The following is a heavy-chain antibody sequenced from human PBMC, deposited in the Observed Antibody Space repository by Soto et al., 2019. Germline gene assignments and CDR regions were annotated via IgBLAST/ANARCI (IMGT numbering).Heavy chain of an antibody. CDR2: INQDGSEK. CDR3: SRSLDS. CDR1: GFTFSTYW. J-gene: IGHJ4*02. V-gene: IGHV3-7*01. Sequence: PGGSLRLSCAASGFTFSTYWMDWVRQTPGKGLEWVANINQDGSEKNYVDSVKGRFTISRDNAKNTLYLQMNSLTAEDSALYYCSRSLDSWGRGTLVTVSS.